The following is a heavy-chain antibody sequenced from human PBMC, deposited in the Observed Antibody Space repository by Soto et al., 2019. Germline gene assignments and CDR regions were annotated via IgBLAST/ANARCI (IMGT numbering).Heavy chain of an antibody. Sequence: EVLLLESGGGLVQPGGSLRLSCAASGFTFGTYGTTWVRQAPGRGLEWVSGIDANSGKIFYRDSVRGRFIISRDNSKSTLYLQMNSLRDEDTAIYYCTKCDGYADVWGQGTTVIVSS. CDR2: IDANSGKI. CDR1: GFTFGTYG. CDR3: TKCDGYADV. J-gene: IGHJ6*02. D-gene: IGHD2-15*01. V-gene: IGHV3-23*05.